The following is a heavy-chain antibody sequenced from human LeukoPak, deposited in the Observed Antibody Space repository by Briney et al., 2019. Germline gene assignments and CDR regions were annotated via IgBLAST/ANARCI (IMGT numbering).Heavy chain of an antibody. CDR1: QFSISSYS. Sequence: GGSLRLSCAASQFSISSYSMNWVRQAPGKGLEWISYISSGSITTYYADSVKGRFTISRDNAENSLYLQMNNLRDEDTAVYFCARDCSNGLCYSSNWYFDLWGRGTLVTVSS. V-gene: IGHV3-48*02. CDR2: ISSGSITT. J-gene: IGHJ2*01. CDR3: ARDCSNGLCYSSNWYFDL. D-gene: IGHD2-8*01.